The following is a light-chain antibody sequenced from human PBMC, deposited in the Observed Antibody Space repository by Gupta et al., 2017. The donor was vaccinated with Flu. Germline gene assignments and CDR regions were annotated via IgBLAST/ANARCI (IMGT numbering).Light chain of an antibody. CDR2: DVT. J-gene: IGLJ2*01. CDR3: FAVAGSDNVV. V-gene: IGLV2-11*01. CDR1: RSDIGYYDY. Sequence: SALPPPRSVSGSPGPSVTVSCTGTRSDIGYYDYVSWFQVHPGKSRMLIIYDVTKRSAGVPAWFSGSKAGDTASLTISGRKAEEVADYHCFAVAGSDNVVFGGGTKLTVL.